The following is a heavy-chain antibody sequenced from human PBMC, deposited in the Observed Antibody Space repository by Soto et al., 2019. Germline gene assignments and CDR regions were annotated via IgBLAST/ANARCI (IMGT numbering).Heavy chain of an antibody. Sequence: VQLVESGGGVVQPGRSLRLLCEASGFPFSRYGMHWVRQAPGMGLEWVAVISWDGLAQYYGDSVRGRFTISRDNSQSTLYLQMNSLRTEDTAIYYCAKETIQVGGPNYFDYWGQGVLVPVSS. CDR2: ISWDGLAQ. CDR1: GFPFSRYG. CDR3: AKETIQVGGPNYFDY. J-gene: IGHJ4*02. D-gene: IGHD1-1*01. V-gene: IGHV3-30*18.